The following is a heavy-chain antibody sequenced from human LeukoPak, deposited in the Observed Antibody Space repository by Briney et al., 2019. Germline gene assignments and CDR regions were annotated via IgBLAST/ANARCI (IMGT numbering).Heavy chain of an antibody. CDR3: ARAYEYGWFDP. D-gene: IGHD3-16*01. CDR2: INPKSGAT. J-gene: IGHJ5*02. CDR1: GYTFTAYF. V-gene: IGHV1-2*02. Sequence: APVKVSCKASGYTFTAYFIHWVRQAPGQGPEWMGWINPKSGATTYAQRFQGRVTMTWDTTITTAYMALTSLTSDDTAVYYCARAYEYGWFDPWGQGTLVTVSS.